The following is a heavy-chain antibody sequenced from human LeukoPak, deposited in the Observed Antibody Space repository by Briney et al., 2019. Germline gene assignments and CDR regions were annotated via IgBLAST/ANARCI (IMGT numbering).Heavy chain of an antibody. J-gene: IGHJ3*02. D-gene: IGHD2-2*01. CDR1: GYTFPSYG. CDR3: ARQCSSTNCYGGACDI. CDR2: IGVNNVNT. V-gene: IGHV1-18*01. Sequence: ASVKVSCKASGYTFPSYGISWVRQAPGQGLEWMGWIGVNNVNTNYAQKFQGRVTMTTVTSTSTAYMELRSLRSDDTAVYYCARQCSSTNCYGGACDIWGPGTMVTVSS.